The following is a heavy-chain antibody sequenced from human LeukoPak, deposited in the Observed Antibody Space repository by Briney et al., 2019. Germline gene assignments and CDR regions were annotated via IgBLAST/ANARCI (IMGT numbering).Heavy chain of an antibody. V-gene: IGHV1-2*02. Sequence: GASVKVSCKASGYTFTGYYMHWVRQAPGQGLEWMGWINPNSGGTNYAQKFQGRVTMTRDTSISTAYMELSSLRSEDTAVYYCARGGFYDYGSGPWGNDYWGQGTLVTVSS. CDR2: INPNSGGT. D-gene: IGHD3-10*01. CDR1: GYTFTGYY. J-gene: IGHJ4*02. CDR3: ARGGFYDYGSGPWGNDY.